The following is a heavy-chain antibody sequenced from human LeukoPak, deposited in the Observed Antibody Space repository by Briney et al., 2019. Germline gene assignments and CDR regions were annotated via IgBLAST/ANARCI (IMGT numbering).Heavy chain of an antibody. CDR3: ARVEQQLVRRYFDY. Sequence: SQTLSLTCTVSGGSISSGGYYWSWIRQHPGKGLEWIGYIYYSGSTYYNPSLKSRATISVDTSKNQFSLKVSSVTAADTAVYYCARVEQQLVRRYFDYWGQGTLVTVSS. CDR2: IYYSGST. J-gene: IGHJ4*02. D-gene: IGHD6-13*01. CDR1: GGSISSGGYY. V-gene: IGHV4-31*03.